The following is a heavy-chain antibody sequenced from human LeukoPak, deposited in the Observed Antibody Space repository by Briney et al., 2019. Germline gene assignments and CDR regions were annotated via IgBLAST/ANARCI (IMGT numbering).Heavy chain of an antibody. CDR3: ARDSSSLPPI. Sequence: GGSLRLSCAASGFTSSSYAMSWVRQAPGKGLEWVSVIGGSGGSTFYADSVKGRFTISRHNSNNTLYLQMNSLRAEDTAVYYCARDSSSLPPIWGQGTMVTVSS. CDR2: IGGSGGST. D-gene: IGHD6-13*01. CDR1: GFTSSSYA. J-gene: IGHJ3*02. V-gene: IGHV3-23*01.